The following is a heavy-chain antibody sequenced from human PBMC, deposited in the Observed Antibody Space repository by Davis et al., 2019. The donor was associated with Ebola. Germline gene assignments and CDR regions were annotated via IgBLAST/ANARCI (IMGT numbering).Heavy chain of an antibody. Sequence: GESLKISCAASGFTFSGSAMHWVRQASGKGLEWVGRIRSKVNSYATAYAASVKGRFTISRDDSKNTAYLQMNSLKTEDTAVYYCAKDRVGTTYGMDVWGQGTTVTVAS. J-gene: IGHJ6*02. CDR2: IRSKVNSYAT. D-gene: IGHD2/OR15-2a*01. CDR3: AKDRVGTTYGMDV. V-gene: IGHV3-73*01. CDR1: GFTFSGSA.